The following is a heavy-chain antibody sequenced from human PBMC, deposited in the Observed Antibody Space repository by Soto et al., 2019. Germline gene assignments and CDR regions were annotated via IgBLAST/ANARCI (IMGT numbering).Heavy chain of an antibody. V-gene: IGHV5-10-1*01. Sequence: RGESLKISCKGSGYSFTSYWISWVRQMPGKGLEWMGRIDPSDSYTNYSPSFQGHVTISADKSISTAYLQWSSLKASDTAMYYCARLLGYCSGGSCHGRDYYYYYGMDVWGQGTTVTVSS. J-gene: IGHJ6*02. CDR2: IDPSDSYT. D-gene: IGHD2-15*01. CDR1: GYSFTSYW. CDR3: ARLLGYCSGGSCHGRDYYYYYGMDV.